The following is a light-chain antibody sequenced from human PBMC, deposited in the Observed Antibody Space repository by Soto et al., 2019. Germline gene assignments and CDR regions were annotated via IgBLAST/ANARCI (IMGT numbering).Light chain of an antibody. J-gene: IGKJ2*01. V-gene: IGKV3-15*01. CDR2: GAS. Sequence: EIVMTQSPATLSVSPGERATLSCRASQSVNTNLAWYQQKPGQAPRLLIYGASTRATGIPARFSGSGSGTEFTLTISSLQSEDFAVYYCQQYNNWPPYPFGQGNKLEIK. CDR3: QQYNNWPPYP. CDR1: QSVNTN.